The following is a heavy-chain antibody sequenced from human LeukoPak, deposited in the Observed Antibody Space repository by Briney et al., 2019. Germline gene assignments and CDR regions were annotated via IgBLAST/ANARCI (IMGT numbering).Heavy chain of an antibody. Sequence: SETLSLTCTVSGGAISSYHWSWIRQPAGKGLEWIGRIHTSGSTSYNPSFKSRVTMSVDTFRSQFSLRLSSVTAAETAVYYCARLREYYDFWSGYYSHQDVEYFQHWGQGTLVTVSS. CDR1: GGAISSYH. D-gene: IGHD3-3*01. CDR3: ARLREYYDFWSGYYSHQDVEYFQH. J-gene: IGHJ1*01. V-gene: IGHV4-4*07. CDR2: IHTSGST.